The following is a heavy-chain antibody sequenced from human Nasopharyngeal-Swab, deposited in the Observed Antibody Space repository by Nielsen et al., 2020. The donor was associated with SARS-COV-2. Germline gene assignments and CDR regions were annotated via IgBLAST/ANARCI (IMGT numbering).Heavy chain of an antibody. CDR2: IYYSGST. CDR1: GGSISSSSYY. V-gene: IGHV4-39*01. D-gene: IGHD2-15*01. Sequence: GSLRLSCTVSGGSISSSSYYWGWIRQPPGKGLEWIGSIYYSGSTYYNPSLKSRVTISLGTSKNQFSLKLSSVTAADTAVYYCARHLRDGVVVAAPYYFDYWGQGTLVTVSS. CDR3: ARHLRDGVVVAAPYYFDY. J-gene: IGHJ4*02.